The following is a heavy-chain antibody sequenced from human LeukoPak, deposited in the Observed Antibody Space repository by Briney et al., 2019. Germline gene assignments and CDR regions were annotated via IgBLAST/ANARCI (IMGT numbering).Heavy chain of an antibody. CDR3: ARDRYGDGFAHFDC. J-gene: IGHJ4*02. V-gene: IGHV1-2*02. Sequence: AAVKVSCKASGYTFTSYAMHWVRQAPGQGLEWMGWITLSGGTSYPQKFQGRVAITRDTSITTAYMDLSRLTSDDTAVYYCARDRYGDGFAHFDCWGQGALVTVSS. CDR2: ITLSGGT. D-gene: IGHD5-24*01. CDR1: GYTFTSYA.